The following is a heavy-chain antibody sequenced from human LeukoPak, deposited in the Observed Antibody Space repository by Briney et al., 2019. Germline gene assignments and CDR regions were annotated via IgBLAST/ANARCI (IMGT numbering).Heavy chain of an antibody. CDR1: GVSISSGDYY. CDR3: ARVDTAMVPPDY. Sequence: SETLSLTCTVSGVSISSGDYYWRWIRQPPGKGLEWIGYIYYSGSTYYNPSLKSRVTISVDTSKNQFSLKLSSVTAADTAVYYCARVDTAMVPPDYWGQGTLVTVSS. D-gene: IGHD5-18*01. J-gene: IGHJ4*02. CDR2: IYYSGST. V-gene: IGHV4-30-4*01.